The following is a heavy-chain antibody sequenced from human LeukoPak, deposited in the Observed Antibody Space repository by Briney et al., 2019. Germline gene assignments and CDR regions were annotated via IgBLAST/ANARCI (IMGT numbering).Heavy chain of an antibody. CDR3: ARDSYSGSYPDY. V-gene: IGHV4-4*07. Sequence: SETLSLTCTVAGGSISSYYWSWVRQPAGKGLEWIGRIYTSGSTNYNPSLKSRVTMSVDTSKNQFSLKLSSVTAADTAVYYCARDSYSGSYPDYWGRGTLVTVSS. D-gene: IGHD1-26*01. CDR1: GGSISSYY. CDR2: IYTSGST. J-gene: IGHJ4*02.